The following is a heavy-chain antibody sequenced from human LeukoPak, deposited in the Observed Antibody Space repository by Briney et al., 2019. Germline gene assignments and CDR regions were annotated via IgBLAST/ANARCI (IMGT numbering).Heavy chain of an antibody. CDR1: GFTFRNYG. CDR2: ISYDGSKK. Sequence: PGGSLRLSCAASGFTFRNYGMHWVRQAPGKGLEWVAVISYDGSKKYYADSVKSRFTISRDNSENMLYLQMNSVRAEDTAVFYCAKDQRHYYDSSGFLTPDYWGQGTLVTVSS. D-gene: IGHD3-22*01. CDR3: AKDQRHYYDSSGFLTPDY. J-gene: IGHJ4*02. V-gene: IGHV3-30*18.